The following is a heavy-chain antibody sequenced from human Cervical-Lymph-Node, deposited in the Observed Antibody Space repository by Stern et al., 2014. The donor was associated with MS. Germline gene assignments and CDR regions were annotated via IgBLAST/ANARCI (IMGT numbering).Heavy chain of an antibody. D-gene: IGHD5-12*01. J-gene: IGHJ4*02. CDR2: ISGYNGNT. CDR1: AYNFTNYC. Sequence: VQLVESGAEVKKPGASVKVSCKTSAYNFTNYCVTWVRQAPGQGLEWMGWISGYNGNTNYAQKFQGRVTMTTDTSTNTAYMELRSLRSSDTAVYYCARAGYDVSGLSDYWGQGTLVTVSS. CDR3: ARAGYDVSGLSDY. V-gene: IGHV1-18*01.